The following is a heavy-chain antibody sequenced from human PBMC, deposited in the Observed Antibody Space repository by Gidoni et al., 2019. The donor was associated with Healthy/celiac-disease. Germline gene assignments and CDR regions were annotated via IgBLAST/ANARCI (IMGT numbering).Heavy chain of an antibody. J-gene: IGHJ3*02. V-gene: IGHV3-30*18. CDR3: AKEGYNYYDSSAQRGAFDI. Sequence: QVQLVESGGGAVQPGRSLRLSCAASGFTFSSYGLHWVRQAPGKGLEWVAVISYDGSNEYYADSVKGRFTISRDNSKNTLYLQMNSLRAEDTAVYYCAKEGYNYYDSSAQRGAFDIWGQGTMVTVSS. CDR1: GFTFSSYG. CDR2: ISYDGSNE. D-gene: IGHD3-22*01.